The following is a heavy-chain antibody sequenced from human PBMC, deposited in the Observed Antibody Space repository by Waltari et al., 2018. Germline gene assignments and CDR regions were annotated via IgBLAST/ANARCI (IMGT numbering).Heavy chain of an antibody. Sequence: EVQLVQSGAEVKKPGESLQISCKGSGYSFTSYWIVWVRQLPGNCMEWMGIIYPGDSDTRYSPSFQGQVTISADKSISTAYLQWSSLKASDTAMYYCARRFSYYYDSSGYHGSAFDIWGQGTMVTVSS. CDR2: IYPGDSDT. D-gene: IGHD3-22*01. CDR3: ARRFSYYYDSSGYHGSAFDI. CDR1: GYSFTSYW. V-gene: IGHV5-51*01. J-gene: IGHJ3*02.